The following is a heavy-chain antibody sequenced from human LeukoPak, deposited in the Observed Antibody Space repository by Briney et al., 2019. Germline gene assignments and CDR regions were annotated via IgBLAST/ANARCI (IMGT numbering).Heavy chain of an antibody. Sequence: ASVKVSCKASGYTFTSYGISWVRQAPGQGLEWMGWISAYNGNTNYAQKLQGRVTMTTDTSTSTAYMELRSLRSDDTAVYCCARGPYCGGDCYSHYYYYGMDVWGQGTTVTVSS. CDR2: ISAYNGNT. J-gene: IGHJ6*02. CDR1: GYTFTSYG. V-gene: IGHV1-18*01. CDR3: ARGPYCGGDCYSHYYYYGMDV. D-gene: IGHD2-21*02.